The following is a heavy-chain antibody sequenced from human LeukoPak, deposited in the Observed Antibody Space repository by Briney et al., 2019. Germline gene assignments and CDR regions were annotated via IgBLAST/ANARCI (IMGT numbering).Heavy chain of an antibody. CDR3: ARDSMWFGEVYFDY. V-gene: IGHV4-31*03. Sequence: SQTLSLTCTVSGGSISSGGYYWSWIRQHPGKGLVWIGYIYYSGSTYYNPSLRSRVTISVDPSKNQFSLKLSCVTAADTAVYCCARDSMWFGEVYFDYWGQGTLVTVSS. CDR1: GGSISSGGYY. D-gene: IGHD3-10*01. CDR2: IYYSGST. J-gene: IGHJ4*02.